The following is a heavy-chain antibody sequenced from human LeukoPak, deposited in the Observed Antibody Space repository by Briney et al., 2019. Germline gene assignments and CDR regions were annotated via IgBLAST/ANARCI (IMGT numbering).Heavy chain of an antibody. CDR2: IWYDGSNK. V-gene: IGHV3-33*01. CDR1: GFTFSSYG. J-gene: IGHJ4*02. CDR3: ARQYSCSWYDY. Sequence: GRSLRLSCAASGFTFSSYGMHWVRQAPGKGLEWVAVIWYDGSNKYYADSVKGRFTISRDNSKNTLYLQMNSLRAEDTAVYYCARQYSCSWYDYWGQGTLVTVSS. D-gene: IGHD6-13*01.